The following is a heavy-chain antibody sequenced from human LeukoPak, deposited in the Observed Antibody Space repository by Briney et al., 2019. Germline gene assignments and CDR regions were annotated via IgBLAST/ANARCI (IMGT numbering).Heavy chain of an antibody. J-gene: IGHJ4*02. D-gene: IGHD4-23*01. Sequence: GGSLRLSCAASGFTFSSYTMNWVRQAPGKGLEWVSSISRSSSYIYYADSMKGRFTISRDNANNSLFLQMNSLRAEDTAVYYCARGGVSVGGNFDYWGQGTLVTVSS. CDR3: ARGGVSVGGNFDY. CDR1: GFTFSSYT. CDR2: ISRSSSYI. V-gene: IGHV3-21*01.